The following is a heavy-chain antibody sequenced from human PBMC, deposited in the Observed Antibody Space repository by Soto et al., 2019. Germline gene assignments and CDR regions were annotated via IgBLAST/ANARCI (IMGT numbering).Heavy chain of an antibody. CDR2: ISGSGGST. J-gene: IGHJ3*02. CDR3: AKQQYYDFWSGYPDDAFDI. D-gene: IGHD3-3*01. CDR1: GFTFSSYA. V-gene: IGHV3-23*01. Sequence: GGSLRLSCAASGFTFSSYAMSWVRQAPGKGLEWVSAISGSGGSTYYADSVKGRFTISRDNSKNTLYLQMNSLRAEDTAVYYCAKQQYYDFWSGYPDDAFDIWGQGTMVTVSS.